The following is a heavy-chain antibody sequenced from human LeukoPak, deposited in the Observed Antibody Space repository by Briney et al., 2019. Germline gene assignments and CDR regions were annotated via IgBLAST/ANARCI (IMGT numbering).Heavy chain of an antibody. CDR2: ISGSGGST. CDR3: AKFRSAMLTTYHFDS. CDR1: GFTLSTYA. Sequence: AGGSLRLSCAASGFTLSTYAMSSVRQAPGKGLKWLSGISGSGGSTWYADSVKGRFTISRDNSKNTLYLQMNSLRAEDTAAYYCAKFRSAMLTTYHFDSWGQGTLVTVSS. V-gene: IGHV3-23*01. D-gene: IGHD3-10*02. J-gene: IGHJ4*02.